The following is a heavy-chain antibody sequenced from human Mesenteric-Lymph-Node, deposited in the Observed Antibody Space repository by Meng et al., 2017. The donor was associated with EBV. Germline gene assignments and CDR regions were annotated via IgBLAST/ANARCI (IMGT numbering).Heavy chain of an antibody. D-gene: IGHD5-24*01. CDR1: GDSISSSNW. Sequence: QVQLQEAGPALVKPSGTLSLACAVSGDSISSSNWWNWVRQPPGKGLEWIGEVYHTGSANYNPSLKSRVIIAVDKSNNQFSLRLSSVTAADTAVYYCARVGYNYVYYFDFWGQGTLVTVFS. CDR2: VYHTGSA. CDR3: ARVGYNYVYYFDF. V-gene: IGHV4-4*02. J-gene: IGHJ4*02.